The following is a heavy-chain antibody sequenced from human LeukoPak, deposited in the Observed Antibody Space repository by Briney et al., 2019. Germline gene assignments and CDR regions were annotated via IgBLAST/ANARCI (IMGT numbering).Heavy chain of an antibody. Sequence: GRSLRLSCAASGFTFSSFGMHWVRQATGKGLEWVAVIWYDGSNKYYADSVKGRFTISRDNSKNTLYLQMNSLRAEDTAVYYCAKDSYYYGSGSSFDYWGQGTLVTVSS. J-gene: IGHJ4*02. CDR3: AKDSYYYGSGSSFDY. CDR2: IWYDGSNK. CDR1: GFTFSSFG. D-gene: IGHD3-10*01. V-gene: IGHV3-33*06.